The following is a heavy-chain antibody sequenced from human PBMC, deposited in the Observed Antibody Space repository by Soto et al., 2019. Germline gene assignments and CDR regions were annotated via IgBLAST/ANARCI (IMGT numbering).Heavy chain of an antibody. D-gene: IGHD2-15*01. Sequence: GGSLRLSCAASGFTFSNYGMHWVRQAPGKGLEWVAVTSYDGSHQYYADSVKGRFTISRDNSKNTLYLQMNSLRADDTAFYYCAKGAVAWSDTYYFDYWGQGTLVTVSS. V-gene: IGHV3-30*18. J-gene: IGHJ4*02. CDR2: TSYDGSHQ. CDR1: GFTFSNYG. CDR3: AKGAVAWSDTYYFDY.